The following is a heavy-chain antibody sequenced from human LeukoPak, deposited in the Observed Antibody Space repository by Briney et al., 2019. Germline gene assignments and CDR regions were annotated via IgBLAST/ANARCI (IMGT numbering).Heavy chain of an antibody. J-gene: IGHJ4*02. Sequence: GGSLRLSCATSGFTLSSYWMHWVRQVPGKGLEWLSRINNDGVSTSYADSVKGRFTISRDNAKNSLYLQMNSLRVEDTAVYYCARLVGDRTIYDYWGQGTLVTVSS. CDR2: INNDGVST. V-gene: IGHV3-74*01. CDR3: ARLVGDRTIYDY. D-gene: IGHD1-26*01. CDR1: GFTLSSYW.